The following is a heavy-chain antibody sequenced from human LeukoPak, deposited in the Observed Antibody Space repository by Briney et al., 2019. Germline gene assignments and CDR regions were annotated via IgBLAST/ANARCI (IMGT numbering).Heavy chain of an antibody. Sequence: PGGSLRLSCAASGFTFTSDWTHSVRHAPGEGLVWVSRIYSDGSSTNYAASVNGRSTIANDNNNNTLYMQSNILGAEAAAVYYGARAVAVVTATFGYWGQGAMVTFSS. CDR3: ARAVAVVTATFGY. CDR1: GFTFTSDW. CDR2: IYSDGSST. J-gene: IGHJ4*02. V-gene: IGHV3-74*01. D-gene: IGHD2-15*01.